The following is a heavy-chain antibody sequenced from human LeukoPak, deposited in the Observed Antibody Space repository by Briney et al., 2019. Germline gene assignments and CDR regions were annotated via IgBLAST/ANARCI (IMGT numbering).Heavy chain of an antibody. Sequence: SETLSLTCTVSGGSISSSSYYWGWIRQPPGKGLEWIGSIYYSGSTYYNPSLKSRVTISVDTSKNQLSLKLSSVTAADTAVYHCARAIRSSSSWYYYYYMDVWGKGTTVTVSS. D-gene: IGHD6-13*01. CDR1: GGSISSSSYY. CDR3: ARAIRSSSSWYYYYYMDV. CDR2: IYYSGST. J-gene: IGHJ6*03. V-gene: IGHV4-39*07.